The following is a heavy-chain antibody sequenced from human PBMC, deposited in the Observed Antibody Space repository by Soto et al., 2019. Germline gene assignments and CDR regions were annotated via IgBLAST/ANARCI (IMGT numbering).Heavy chain of an antibody. Sequence: ASVKVSCKASGYTFTGHYIHWVRQAPEQGPEWMGEIGPESGATRYAQKFRGRVTMTMDSSITTVYMELKNLSPDDTAVYYCGRGRSGQIVVFYWGQGTPVTVPQ. CDR2: IGPESGAT. D-gene: IGHD3-3*01. CDR3: GRGRSGQIVVFY. CDR1: GYTFTGHY. J-gene: IGHJ4*02. V-gene: IGHV1-2*02.